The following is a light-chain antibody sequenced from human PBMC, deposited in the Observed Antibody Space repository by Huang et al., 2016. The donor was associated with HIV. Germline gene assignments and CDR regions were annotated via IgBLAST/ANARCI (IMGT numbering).Light chain of an antibody. CDR3: QQSSSAPLT. J-gene: IGKJ4*01. CDR2: AAS. Sequence: DIQMTQSPSSLSASVGDRVTITCRASQSISTFLNWYQQRPGTAPKLLIHAASRLKSGVPSRFSGTGCGTHFPLTISSLQPEDFATYYCQQSSSAPLTFGGGTKVEIK. V-gene: IGKV1-39*01. CDR1: QSISTF.